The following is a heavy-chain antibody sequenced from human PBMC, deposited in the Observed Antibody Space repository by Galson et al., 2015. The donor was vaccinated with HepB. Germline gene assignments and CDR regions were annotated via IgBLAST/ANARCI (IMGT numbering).Heavy chain of an antibody. J-gene: IGHJ3*02. CDR1: GFTFSSYA. D-gene: IGHD3-3*01. CDR2: ISGSGGST. V-gene: IGHV3-23*01. CDR3: AKTSGEAYYDFWSGYSGSAFDI. Sequence: SLRLSCAASGFTFSSYAMSWVRQAPGKGLEWVSAISGSGGSTYHADSVKGRFTISRDNSKNTLYLQMNSLRAEDTAVYYCAKTSGEAYYDFWSGYSGSAFDIWGQGTMVTVSS.